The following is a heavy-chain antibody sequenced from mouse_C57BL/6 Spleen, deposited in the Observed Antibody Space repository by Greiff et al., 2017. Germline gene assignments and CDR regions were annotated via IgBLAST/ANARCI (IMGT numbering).Heavy chain of an antibody. CDR2: IYPGAGDT. CDR3: ARSMGYYDYDYAMDY. D-gene: IGHD2-4*01. Sequence: QVQLQQSGAELVKPGASVKISCKASGYAFSSYWMNWVKQRPGKGLEWIGQIYPGAGDTNYNGKFKGKATMTAYKSSSTAYMQLSSLPSEDSAVYFCARSMGYYDYDYAMDYWGQGTSVTVSS. CDR1: GYAFSSYW. V-gene: IGHV1-80*01. J-gene: IGHJ4*01.